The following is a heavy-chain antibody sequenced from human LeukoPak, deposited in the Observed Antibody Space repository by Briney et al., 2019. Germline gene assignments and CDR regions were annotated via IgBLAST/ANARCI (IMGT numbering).Heavy chain of an antibody. CDR2: INWNGGST. J-gene: IGHJ4*02. CDR1: GFTFSSYG. V-gene: IGHV3-20*04. Sequence: GGSLRLSCAASGFTFSSYGMSWVRQAPGKGLEWVSGINWNGGSTGYADSVKGRFTISRDNAKNSLYLQMNSLRAEDTALYYCARQGDYAALDYWGQGTLVTVSS. CDR3: ARQGDYAALDY. D-gene: IGHD4-17*01.